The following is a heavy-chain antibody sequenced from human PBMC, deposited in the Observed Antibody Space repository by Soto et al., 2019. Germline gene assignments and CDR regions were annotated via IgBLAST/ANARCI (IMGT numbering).Heavy chain of an antibody. CDR2: ISYDGSNK. V-gene: IGHV3-30-3*01. CDR3: ARDRISSSWAYYYYGMDV. Sequence: QVQLVESGGGVVQPGRSLRLSCAASGFTFSSYAMHWVRQAPGKGLEWVAVISYDGSNKYYADSVKGRFTISRDNSKNTRYLQMNSLRAEDTAVYYCARDRISSSWAYYYYGMDVWGQGTTVTVSS. J-gene: IGHJ6*02. CDR1: GFTFSSYA. D-gene: IGHD6-13*01.